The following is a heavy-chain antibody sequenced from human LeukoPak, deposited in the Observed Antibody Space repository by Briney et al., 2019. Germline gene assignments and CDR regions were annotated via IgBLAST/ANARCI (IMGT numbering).Heavy chain of an antibody. CDR2: ISAYNGNT. J-gene: IGHJ5*02. Sequence: ASVKVSCKASGYTFTSYGISWVRQAPGQGLEWMGWISAYNGNTNYAQKLQGRVTMTTDTSTSTAYMELRSLRSDDTAVYYCARKGGVIVGATFNWFDPWGQGTLVTVSS. CDR3: ARKGGVIVGATFNWFDP. CDR1: GYTFTSYG. V-gene: IGHV1-18*01. D-gene: IGHD1-26*01.